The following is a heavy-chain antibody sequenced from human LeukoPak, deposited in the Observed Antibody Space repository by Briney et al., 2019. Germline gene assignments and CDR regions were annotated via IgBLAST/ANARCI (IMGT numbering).Heavy chain of an antibody. Sequence: ASVKVSCKVSGYTLTELSMHWVRQAPGKGLEWMGGFDPEDGETIYAQKFQGRVTMTEDTSTDTAYMELSSLRAEDTAVYYCARVVGWLQPTGPFDYWGQGTLVTVSS. D-gene: IGHD5-24*01. CDR2: FDPEDGET. CDR3: ARVVGWLQPTGPFDY. CDR1: GYTLTELS. J-gene: IGHJ4*02. V-gene: IGHV1-24*01.